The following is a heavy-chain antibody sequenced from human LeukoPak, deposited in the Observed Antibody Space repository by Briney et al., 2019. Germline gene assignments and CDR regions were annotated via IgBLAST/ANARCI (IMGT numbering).Heavy chain of an antibody. D-gene: IGHD1-26*01. J-gene: IGHJ6*03. CDR3: AKDGGTYPYFLDV. V-gene: IGHV3-23*01. CDR2: TSSSDAGT. Sequence: GGSLRLSCTASGFTLSTYAMSWVRQTPGKGLEWVAATSSSDAGTYHADSVRGRFTISRDNSKNTLYLQMNSLRAEDTAIYICAKDGGTYPYFLDVWGKGTTVIVSS. CDR1: GFTLSTYA.